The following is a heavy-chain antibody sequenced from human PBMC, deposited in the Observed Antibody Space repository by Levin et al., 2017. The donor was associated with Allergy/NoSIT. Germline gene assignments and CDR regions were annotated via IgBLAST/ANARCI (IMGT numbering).Heavy chain of an antibody. CDR3: ARDPRTGQPDY. D-gene: IGHD5-18*01. CDR2: INNSGGTI. V-gene: IGHV3-48*01. J-gene: IGHJ4*02. Sequence: GGSLRLSCAASGFTFNRYSIIWVRQAPTKGLEWVSYINNSGGTIYYADSVKGRFTVSRDNAKNSLYLHMNRLRADDTAVYYCARDPRTGQPDYWGQGTQVTVSS. CDR1: GFTFNRYS.